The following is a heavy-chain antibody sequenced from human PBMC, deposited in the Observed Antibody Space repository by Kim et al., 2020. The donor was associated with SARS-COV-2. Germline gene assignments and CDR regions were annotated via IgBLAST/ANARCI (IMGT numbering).Heavy chain of an antibody. CDR1: GGSISSYY. Sequence: SETLSLTCTVSGGSISSYYWSWIRQPAGKGLEWIGRIYTSGSTNYNPSLKSRVTMSVDTSKNQFSLKLSSVTAADTAVYYCAKGDSGWYRGDAFDIWGQGTMVTVSS. CDR3: AKGDSGWYRGDAFDI. CDR2: IYTSGST. V-gene: IGHV4-4*07. D-gene: IGHD6-19*01. J-gene: IGHJ3*02.